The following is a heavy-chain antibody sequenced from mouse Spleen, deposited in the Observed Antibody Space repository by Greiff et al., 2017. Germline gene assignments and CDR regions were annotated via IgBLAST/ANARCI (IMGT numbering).Heavy chain of an antibody. V-gene: IGHV1-69*01. D-gene: IGHD2-1*01. CDR1: GYTFTSYW. CDR3: ARGEVYYGNYRAWFAY. CDR2: IDPSDSYT. Sequence: QVQLQQPGAELVMPGASVKLSCKASGYTFTSYWMHWVKQRPGQGLEWIGEIDPSDSYTNYNQKFKGKATLTVDKSSSTAYMQLSSLTSEDSAVYYCARGEVYYGNYRAWFAYWGQGTLVTVSA. J-gene: IGHJ3*01.